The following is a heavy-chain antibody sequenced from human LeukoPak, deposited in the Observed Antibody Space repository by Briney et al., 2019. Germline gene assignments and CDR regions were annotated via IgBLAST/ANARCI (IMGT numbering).Heavy chain of an antibody. V-gene: IGHV3-33*01. CDR1: GFTFSSYG. Sequence: GRSLRLSCAASGFTFSSYGMPWVRQAPGKGLEWVAVIWYDGSNKYYADSVKGRFTISRDNSKNTLYLQMNSLRAEDTAVYYCASSDLVTTAYYYYGMDVWGQGTTVTVSS. D-gene: IGHD2-21*02. J-gene: IGHJ6*02. CDR2: IWYDGSNK. CDR3: ASSDLVTTAYYYYGMDV.